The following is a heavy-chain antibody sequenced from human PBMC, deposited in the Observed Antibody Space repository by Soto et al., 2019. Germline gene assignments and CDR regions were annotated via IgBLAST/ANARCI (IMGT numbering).Heavy chain of an antibody. Sequence: QVQLVQSGAEVKKPGASVKVSCKVSGYTLTELSMHWVRQAPGKGLEWMGGFDPEDGETIYAQKFQGRVTMTEDTSTDTAYMERISLRSEDTAVYYCATAGSPLPVDYYDSSGYYYYWGQGTLVTVSS. D-gene: IGHD3-22*01. CDR2: FDPEDGET. CDR1: GYTLTELS. V-gene: IGHV1-24*01. CDR3: ATAGSPLPVDYYDSSGYYYY. J-gene: IGHJ4*02.